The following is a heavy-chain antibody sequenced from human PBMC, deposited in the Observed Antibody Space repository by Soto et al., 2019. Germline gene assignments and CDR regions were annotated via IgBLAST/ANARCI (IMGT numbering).Heavy chain of an antibody. J-gene: IGHJ4*02. V-gene: IGHV1-69*06. CDR3: ARDGDSADYGY. CDR2: IIPMFPTT. D-gene: IGHD2-21*02. Sequence: QVQLVQSGAEVKRPGSSVKVSCKASGDTFGRNDIHWVRQAPGQGLEWMGGIIPMFPTTSYARKFRDRLTINADKSTSTAYMEMTSLRAEDTAVYYGARDGDSADYGYWGQGTLVTVSS. CDR1: GDTFGRND.